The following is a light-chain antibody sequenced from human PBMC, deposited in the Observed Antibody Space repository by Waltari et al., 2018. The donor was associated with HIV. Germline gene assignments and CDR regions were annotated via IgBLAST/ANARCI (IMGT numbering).Light chain of an antibody. V-gene: IGLV3-9*02. CDR2: NDK. CDR1: NIGYKS. CDR3: QVWDTTTV. Sequence: SYELTQPLSVSVALGQTARITCGGKNIGYKSVHWYQQKTGQAPVLVIYNDKYRPSGMPERFSGSKSGNTATLTIPGAQAGDEADYFCQVWDTTTVFGGGTNLTVL. J-gene: IGLJ2*01.